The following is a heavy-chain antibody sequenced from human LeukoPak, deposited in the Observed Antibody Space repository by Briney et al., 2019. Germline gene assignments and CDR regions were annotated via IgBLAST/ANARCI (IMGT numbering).Heavy chain of an antibody. CDR2: ISSTSSYI. J-gene: IGHJ6*03. CDR1: GFTFSSYS. V-gene: IGHV3-21*01. CDR3: ARGSGGQQLIRGYYYMDV. Sequence: GGSLGLSCAASGFTFSSYSMNWVRQAPGKGLEWVSSISSTSSYIYYADSVKGRFTISTDNAKNSLYLQMSSLRAEDTAVYYCARGSGGQQLIRGYYYMDVWDKGTTVTVSS. D-gene: IGHD6-6*01.